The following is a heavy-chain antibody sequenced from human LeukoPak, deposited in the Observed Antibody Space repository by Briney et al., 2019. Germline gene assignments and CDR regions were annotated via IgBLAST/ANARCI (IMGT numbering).Heavy chain of an antibody. Sequence: HAGGSPRLSCAASGFTVSNNYMSWVRQAPGKGLEWVSVIYSGGSTYYAESVKGRFTISRDNSKNTLYLQMNSLRAEDTAVYYCARDLSGYDYGLLGYWGQGTLVTVSS. J-gene: IGHJ4*02. CDR2: IYSGGST. V-gene: IGHV3-53*01. CDR3: ARDLSGYDYGLLGY. D-gene: IGHD5-12*01. CDR1: GFTVSNNY.